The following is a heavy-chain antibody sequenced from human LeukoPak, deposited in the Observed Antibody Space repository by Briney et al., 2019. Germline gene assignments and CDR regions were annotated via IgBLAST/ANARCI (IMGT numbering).Heavy chain of an antibody. J-gene: IGHJ4*02. CDR3: ARVVGASHHTVDY. V-gene: IGHV3-53*01. D-gene: IGHD1-26*01. Sequence: PGGSLRLSCAASGFTVSAYSMGWVRQAPGKGLEWLSLIYSGDRTYHADSVKGRFTVSRDDSENTLSLQMNSLRVEDTALYFCARVVGASHHTVDYWGQGALVTVSS. CDR2: IYSGDRT. CDR1: GFTVSAYS.